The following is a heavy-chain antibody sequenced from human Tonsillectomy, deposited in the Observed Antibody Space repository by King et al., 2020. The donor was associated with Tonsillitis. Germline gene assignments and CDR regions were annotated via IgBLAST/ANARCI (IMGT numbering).Heavy chain of an antibody. D-gene: IGHD6-25*01. J-gene: IGHJ5*02. V-gene: IGHV1-69*01. CDR2: ILPIFDKA. CDR1: GGTFSTYA. CDR3: ARGAAAPASWLDP. Sequence: QLVQSGAEVKTPGSSVKVSCKLSGGTFSTYAINWVRQAPGQGLEWMGGILPIFDKADYAQNFQGRVTITADESTSTAYMEMSSLTSGDTAVYYCARGAAAPASWLDPWGQGTLVTVSS.